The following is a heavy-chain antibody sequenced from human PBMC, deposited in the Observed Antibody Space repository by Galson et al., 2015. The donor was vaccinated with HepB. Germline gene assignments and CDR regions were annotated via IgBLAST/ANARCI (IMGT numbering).Heavy chain of an antibody. D-gene: IGHD4-17*01. Sequence: SLRLSCAASGFSLSNYNMNWVRQAPGKGLEWVSYIHRSDHTIYYADSVKGRFTISRDDAKNSVYLQMNSLRDEDTAVYYCVRMYSTVTTFFDYWGQGTLVTVSS. V-gene: IGHV3-48*02. J-gene: IGHJ4*02. CDR2: IHRSDHTI. CDR1: GFSLSNYN. CDR3: VRMYSTVTTFFDY.